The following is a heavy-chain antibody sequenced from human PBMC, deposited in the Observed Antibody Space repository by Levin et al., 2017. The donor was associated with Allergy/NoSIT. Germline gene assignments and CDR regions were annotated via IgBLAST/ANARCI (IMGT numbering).Heavy chain of an antibody. J-gene: IGHJ5*02. D-gene: IGHD6-19*01. Sequence: ASVKVSCKASGYTFTSYGISWVREAPGQGLEWMGWISTYNGNTNYAEKLQGRVTMTTDSSASTAYMELRSLRSDDTAVYYCARTPFEAVPGTGWFDPWGQGTLVTVSS. V-gene: IGHV1-18*01. CDR3: ARTPFEAVPGTGWFDP. CDR2: ISTYNGNT. CDR1: GYTFTSYG.